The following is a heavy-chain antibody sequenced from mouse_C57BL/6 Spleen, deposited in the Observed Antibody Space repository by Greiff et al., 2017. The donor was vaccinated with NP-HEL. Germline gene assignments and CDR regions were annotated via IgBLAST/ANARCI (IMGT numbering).Heavy chain of an antibody. CDR3: ARASYYDYDGGPWFAY. D-gene: IGHD2-4*01. CDR2: ISDGGSYT. V-gene: IGHV5-4*03. CDR1: GFTFSSYA. J-gene: IGHJ3*01. Sequence: EVKLVESGGGLVKPGGSLKLSCAASGFTFSSYAMSWVRQTPEKRLEWVATISDGGSYTYYPDNVKGRFTISRDNAKNNLYLQMSHLKSEDTAMYYCARASYYDYDGGPWFAYWGKGTLVTVSA.